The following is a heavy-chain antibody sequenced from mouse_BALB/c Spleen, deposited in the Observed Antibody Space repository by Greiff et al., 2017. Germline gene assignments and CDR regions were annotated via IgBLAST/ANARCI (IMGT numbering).Heavy chain of an antibody. CDR1: GFTFSSFG. Sequence: EVKLEESGGGLVQPGGSRKLSCAASGFTFSSFGMHWVRQAPEKGLEWVAYISSGSSTIYYADTVKGRFTISRDNPKNTLFLQMTSLRSEDTAMYDCARSGQLGLNYVDYWGQGTTLTVSS. V-gene: IGHV5-17*02. J-gene: IGHJ2*01. D-gene: IGHD3-1*01. CDR2: ISSGSSTI. CDR3: ARSGQLGLNYVDY.